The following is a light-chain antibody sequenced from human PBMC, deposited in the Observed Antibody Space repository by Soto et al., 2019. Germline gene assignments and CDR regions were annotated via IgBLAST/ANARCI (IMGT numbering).Light chain of an antibody. J-gene: IGKJ1*01. CDR3: QEYDNWPQEGT. CDR2: GAS. CDR1: QSVSIN. Sequence: TVLTQSPATLSVSPGERASLSCRASQSVSINLAWYQQKPGQAPRLLIYGASTRATGIPARFSGSGSGTESTLTINSLQSQDFAVYYCQEYDNWPQEGTLGQGTKVDIK. V-gene: IGKV3-15*01.